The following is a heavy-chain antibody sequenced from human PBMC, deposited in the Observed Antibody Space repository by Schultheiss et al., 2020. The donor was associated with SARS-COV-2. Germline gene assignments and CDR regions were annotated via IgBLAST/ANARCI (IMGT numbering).Heavy chain of an antibody. D-gene: IGHD2-15*01. CDR2: INPSGGST. V-gene: IGHV1-46*01. Sequence: ASVKVSCKASGYTFTSYYMHWVRQAPGQGLEWMGIINPSGGSTSYAQKFQGRVTITRDTSASTAYMELSRLRSDDTAVYYCAREGSGGNWFDPWGQGTLVTVSS. CDR1: GYTFTSYY. J-gene: IGHJ5*02. CDR3: AREGSGGNWFDP.